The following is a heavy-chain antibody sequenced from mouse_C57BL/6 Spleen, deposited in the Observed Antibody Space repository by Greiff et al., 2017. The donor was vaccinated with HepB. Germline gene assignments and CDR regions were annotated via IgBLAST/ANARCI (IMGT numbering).Heavy chain of an antibody. D-gene: IGHD2-3*01. V-gene: IGHV1-54*01. CDR2: INPGSGGT. J-gene: IGHJ4*01. Sequence: QVQLQQSGAELVRPGTSVKVSCKASGYAFTNYLIEWVKQRPGQGLEWIGVINPGSGGTNYNEKFKGKATLTADKSSSTAYMQLSSLTSEDSAVYFCARAYDGYYVVGYYAMDYWGQGTSVTVSS. CDR1: GYAFTNYL. CDR3: ARAYDGYYVVGYYAMDY.